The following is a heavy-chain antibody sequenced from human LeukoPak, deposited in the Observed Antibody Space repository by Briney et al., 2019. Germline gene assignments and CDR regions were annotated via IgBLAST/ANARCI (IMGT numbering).Heavy chain of an antibody. J-gene: IGHJ5*02. CDR1: GGSISSGGYA. V-gene: IGHV4-30-2*01. Sequence: KASQTLSLTCAVSGGSISSGGYAWSWIRQPPGKGLEWIGDIYHSGSTYYNPSLKSRVTISVDRSKNQFSLKLSSVTAADTDVYYCARGTYYYGSGSYYNHYNWFDPWGQGTLVTVSS. CDR3: ARGTYYYGSGSYYNHYNWFDP. CDR2: IYHSGST. D-gene: IGHD3-10*01.